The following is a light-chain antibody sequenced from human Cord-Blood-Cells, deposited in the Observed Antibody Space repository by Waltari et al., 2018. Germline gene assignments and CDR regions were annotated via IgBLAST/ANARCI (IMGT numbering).Light chain of an antibody. CDR1: QSISSW. CDR3: QQYNSYWT. CDR2: KES. Sequence: IPMTQSPSTLPPSVGDSVTITCRASQSISSWLDWYQQKPGKAPKLLIYKESRLESWVPTRCSGSEAGTEFTLTISGLQPDDCATYYCQQYNSYWTFEQGTKVEIK. J-gene: IGKJ1*01. V-gene: IGKV1-5*03.